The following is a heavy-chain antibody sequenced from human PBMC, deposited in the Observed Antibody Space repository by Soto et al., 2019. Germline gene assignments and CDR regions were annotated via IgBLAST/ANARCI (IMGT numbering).Heavy chain of an antibody. CDR3: ARVGSAGTDYYYYGMDV. J-gene: IGHJ6*02. D-gene: IGHD6-19*01. Sequence: QVQLVQSGAEVKKPGASVKVSCKASGYTFTSYGISWVRQAPGQGLEWMGWISAYNGNTNYAQKLQGRVTMTTDTATSTAYMEQRSLRSDDTAVYYCARVGSAGTDYYYYGMDVWGQGTTVTVSS. V-gene: IGHV1-18*01. CDR1: GYTFTSYG. CDR2: ISAYNGNT.